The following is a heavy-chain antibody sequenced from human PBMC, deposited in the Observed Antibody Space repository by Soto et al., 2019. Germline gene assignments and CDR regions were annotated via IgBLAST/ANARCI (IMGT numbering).Heavy chain of an antibody. CDR2: INSDGTIS. Sequence: LRRSCAASGFTFDTYWMNWVRQAPGKGPEWLSGINSDGTISSYADSVKGRFTISGDNARNTLSLQMNSLRADDTAVDYCARLSGDHSAFFSYGMAFCGQGTTVTVSS. CDR1: GFTFDTYW. V-gene: IGHV3-74*01. D-gene: IGHD2-21*01. J-gene: IGHJ6*02. CDR3: ARLSGDHSAFFSYGMAF.